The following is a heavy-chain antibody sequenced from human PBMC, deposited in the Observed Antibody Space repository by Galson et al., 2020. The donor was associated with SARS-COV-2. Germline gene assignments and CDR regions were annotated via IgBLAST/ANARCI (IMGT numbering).Heavy chain of an antibody. D-gene: IGHD5-12*01. J-gene: IGHJ4*02. CDR1: GITFSSYW. V-gene: IGHV3-74*01. CDR3: ARDHFGYNSLDY. Sequence: GESLKISCAASGITFSSYWMHWVRQAPGKGLVWVSRIKGDGSYTDYADSVKGRFTISRDNAKNTLYLQMNNLRAEDTAVYYCARDHFGYNSLDYWGQGTLVTVSS. CDR2: IKGDGSYT.